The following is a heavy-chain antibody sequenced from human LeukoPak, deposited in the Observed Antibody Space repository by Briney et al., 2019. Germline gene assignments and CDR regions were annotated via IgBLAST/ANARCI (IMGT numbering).Heavy chain of an antibody. D-gene: IGHD6-13*01. CDR1: GFTFSSYS. V-gene: IGHV3-21*01. CDR2: ISSSSSFI. CDR3: ARGPLAADY. Sequence: PGGSLRLSCAASGFTFSSYSMNWVRQAPGKGLEWVSSISSSSSFIYYADSVRGRFTISRDNAENSLYLQMNSLRAEDTAMYYCARGPLAADYWGQGTLVTVSS. J-gene: IGHJ4*02.